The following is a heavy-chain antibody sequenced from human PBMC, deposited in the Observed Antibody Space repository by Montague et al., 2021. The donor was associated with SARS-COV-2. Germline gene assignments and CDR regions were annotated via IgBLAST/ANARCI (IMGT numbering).Heavy chain of an antibody. Sequence: SETLSLTCTVAGDSVSRSYWNWIRQSPGKGLEWIGNIYYYGSVNYNPSLKSRLSISLDTSKNQLSLILTSVTAADTATHYCARQITMVREPFDSWGQGTLVPVSS. J-gene: IGHJ4*02. CDR1: GDSVSRSY. D-gene: IGHD3-10*01. CDR2: IYYYGSV. CDR3: ARQITMVREPFDS. V-gene: IGHV4-59*08.